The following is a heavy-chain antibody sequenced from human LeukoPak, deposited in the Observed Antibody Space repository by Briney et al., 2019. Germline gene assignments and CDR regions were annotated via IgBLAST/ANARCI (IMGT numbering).Heavy chain of an antibody. Sequence: ASVEVSCKASGYTFIGYYMHWVRQAPGQGLEWMGRINPESGATNYAQKFQGRVTMTRATSISTAYMELSSLRSDDTAVYFCALDPSIVGATGGNYWGQGTLVTVSS. J-gene: IGHJ4*02. CDR2: INPESGAT. D-gene: IGHD1-26*01. CDR3: ALDPSIVGATGGNY. CDR1: GYTFIGYY. V-gene: IGHV1-2*06.